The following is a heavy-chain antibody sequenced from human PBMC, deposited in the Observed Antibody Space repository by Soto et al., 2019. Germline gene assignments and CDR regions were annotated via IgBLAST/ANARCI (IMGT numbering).Heavy chain of an antibody. CDR2: INHSGST. CDR1: GGSFSGYY. V-gene: IGHV4-34*01. J-gene: IGHJ4*02. CDR3: ARFGSGWYYFDY. D-gene: IGHD6-19*01. Sequence: SETLSLTCAVYGGSFSGYYWSWIRQPPGKGLEWIGEINHSGSTNYNPSLKSRVTISVDTSKNQFSLKLSSVTAADTAVYYCARFGSGWYYFDYWGQGTLVTVSS.